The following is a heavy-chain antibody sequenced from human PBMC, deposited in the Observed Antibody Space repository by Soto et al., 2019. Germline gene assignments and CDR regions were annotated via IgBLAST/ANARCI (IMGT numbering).Heavy chain of an antibody. D-gene: IGHD3-22*01. Sequence: QVQLVESGGGVVQPGRSLRLSCAAYGFTFSSYGMHWVRQAPGKGLAWVAVISYDGSNKYYADSVKGRFTIYRDNSKNTLHLQMNSLRAEDTAVYYCAKDGTYYYDSSGYSYYYYGMDVWVQGTTVTVSS. CDR3: AKDGTYYYDSSGYSYYYYGMDV. CDR2: ISYDGSNK. V-gene: IGHV3-30*18. J-gene: IGHJ6*02. CDR1: GFTFSSYG.